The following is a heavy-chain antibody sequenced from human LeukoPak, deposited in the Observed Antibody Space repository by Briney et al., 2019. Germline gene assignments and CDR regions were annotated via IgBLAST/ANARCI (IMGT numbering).Heavy chain of an antibody. V-gene: IGHV4-59*01. D-gene: IGHD2/OR15-2a*01. J-gene: IGHJ6*02. CDR1: GGSMTNLY. CDR2: IYDSGST. Sequence: SETLSLTCSVSGGSMTNLYWTWVRQPPGKGPEWIGDIYDSGSTRYNTSLESRVTISVDTYKNQFSLKLSSVTAADKAVYHCAKGGSTNFYYGDVWGQGTTVTVSS. CDR3: AKGGSTNFYYGDV.